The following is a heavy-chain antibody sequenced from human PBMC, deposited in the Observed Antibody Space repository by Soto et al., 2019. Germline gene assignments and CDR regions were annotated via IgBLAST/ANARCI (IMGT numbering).Heavy chain of an antibody. J-gene: IGHJ4*02. CDR2: IYYSGIT. V-gene: IGHV4-59*01. Sequence: SETLSLTCTVSGGSISTYYWSWIRQPPGRGLEWIGYIYYSGITNYNPSLKSRVTISVDTSKNQFSLKLSSVTAADTAVYYCAREGWSSSGFYFDYWGQGTLVTVSS. CDR3: AREGWSSSGFYFDY. D-gene: IGHD6-6*01. CDR1: GGSISTYY.